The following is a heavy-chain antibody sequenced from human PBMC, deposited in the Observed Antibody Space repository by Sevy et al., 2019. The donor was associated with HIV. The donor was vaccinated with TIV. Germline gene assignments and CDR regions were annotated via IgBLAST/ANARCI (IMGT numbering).Heavy chain of an antibody. CDR2: ISDSSATI. CDR1: GFTYS. V-gene: IGHV3-48*01. CDR3: ASQRGGYERLYYFDA. Sequence: GGSLRLSCVASGFTYSMNWVRQAPGKGLEWVSYISDSSATIHYADSVKGRFTISRDNAKNSLYLQMYTLRADDTAVYYCASQRGGYERLYYFDAWGQGTLVTVSS. D-gene: IGHD5-12*01. J-gene: IGHJ4*02.